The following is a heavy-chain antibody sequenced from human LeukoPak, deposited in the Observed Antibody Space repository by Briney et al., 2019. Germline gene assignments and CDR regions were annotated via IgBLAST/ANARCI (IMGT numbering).Heavy chain of an antibody. CDR2: VSWDSASI. V-gene: IGHV3-9*01. D-gene: IGHD3-10*01. CDR1: GFTFNEYA. Sequence: GGSLRLSCAASGFTFNEYAMHWVRQAPGKGPEWVSGVSWDSASIVYADSVKGRFAISRDNSKNSLYLQMSGLRAEDTAFYYCVKGYYFGSGSPWYFDYWGQGTLVTVSS. J-gene: IGHJ4*02. CDR3: VKGYYFGSGSPWYFDY.